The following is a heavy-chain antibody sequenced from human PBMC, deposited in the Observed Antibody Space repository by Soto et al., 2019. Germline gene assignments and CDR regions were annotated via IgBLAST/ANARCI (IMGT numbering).Heavy chain of an antibody. Sequence: EVQLLESGGGLVQPGGSLRLSCAASGFTFSSYAMSWVRQAPGKGLEWVSAISGSGGSTYYADSVKGRFTISRDNSKNALYLQMNSLRAEDTAVYYCAKLYDFWSGYDYWGQGTLVTVSS. V-gene: IGHV3-23*01. D-gene: IGHD3-3*01. CDR1: GFTFSSYA. CDR2: ISGSGGST. CDR3: AKLYDFWSGYDY. J-gene: IGHJ4*02.